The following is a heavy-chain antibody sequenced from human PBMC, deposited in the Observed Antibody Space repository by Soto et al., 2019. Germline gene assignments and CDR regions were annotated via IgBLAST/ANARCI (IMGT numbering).Heavy chain of an antibody. J-gene: IGHJ4*02. Sequence: GSLRLSCAASGFTFSSYAMSWFSQYSGKGLEWVSSISGSGGHTYYADSVKGRFTISRDTSKDTLSIEMNSLRAEDTAVYYCAKVVARPLGYFAYWGQGTLVTVSS. CDR2: ISGSGGHT. V-gene: IGHV3-23*01. CDR1: GFTFSSYA. CDR3: AKVVARPLGYFAY. D-gene: IGHD6-6*01.